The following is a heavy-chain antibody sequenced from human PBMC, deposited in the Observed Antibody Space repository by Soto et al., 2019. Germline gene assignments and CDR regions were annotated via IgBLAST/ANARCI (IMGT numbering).Heavy chain of an antibody. CDR3: ATDHDGLDV. Sequence: ERSLRLSCAPSGFTFSNAWVNWVRQAPRRGLEWVGRIQSKTDGGTPDYAAPVKGRFPISRDDSKNTEYLQMKSLKTEDTAVYYSATDHDGLDVWGQGTTVTVSS. CDR2: IQSKTDGGTP. CDR1: GFTFSNAW. V-gene: IGHV3-15*01. J-gene: IGHJ6*02.